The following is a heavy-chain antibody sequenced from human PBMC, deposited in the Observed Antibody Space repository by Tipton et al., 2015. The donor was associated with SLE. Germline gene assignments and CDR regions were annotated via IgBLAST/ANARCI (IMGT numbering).Heavy chain of an antibody. D-gene: IGHD3-3*01. J-gene: IGHJ3*02. CDR3: ARGYYDFWSGYSPAFDI. CDR1: GGSISSSSYY. CDR2: IYYSGST. V-gene: IGHV4-39*01. Sequence: GLVKPSETLSLTCTVSGGSISSSSYYWGWIRQPPGKGLEWIGSIYYSGSTYYNPSLMSRVTISVDTSKNQFSLKLSSVTAADTAVYYCARGYYDFWSGYSPAFDIWGQGTMVTVSS.